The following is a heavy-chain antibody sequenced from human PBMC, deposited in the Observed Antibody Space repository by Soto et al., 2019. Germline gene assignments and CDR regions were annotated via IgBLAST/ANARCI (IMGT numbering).Heavy chain of an antibody. CDR2: IVVGSGNT. J-gene: IGHJ6*02. CDR3: AADRGGDSGYGIAVADYYYGMDV. D-gene: IGHD5-12*01. CDR1: GFTFTSSA. V-gene: IGHV1-58*01. Sequence: SVKVSCKASGFTFTSSAVQWVRQARGQRLEWIGWIVVGSGNTNYAQKFQERVTITRDMSTSTAYMELSSLRSEDTAVYYCAADRGGDSGYGIAVADYYYGMDVWGQGTTVTVSS.